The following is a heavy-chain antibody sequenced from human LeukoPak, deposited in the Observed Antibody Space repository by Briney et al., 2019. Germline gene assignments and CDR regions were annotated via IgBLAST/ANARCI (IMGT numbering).Heavy chain of an antibody. CDR3: ARGPEDIVVVVAADFDY. J-gene: IGHJ4*02. CDR1: GFTFSSYS. V-gene: IGHV3-21*01. Sequence: GGSLRLSCAASGFTFSSYSMNWVRQAPGKRLEWVSSISSSSSYIYYADSVKGRFTISRDNAKNSLYLQMNSLRAEDTAVYYCARGPEDIVVVVAADFDYWGQGTLVTVSS. D-gene: IGHD2-15*01. CDR2: ISSSSSYI.